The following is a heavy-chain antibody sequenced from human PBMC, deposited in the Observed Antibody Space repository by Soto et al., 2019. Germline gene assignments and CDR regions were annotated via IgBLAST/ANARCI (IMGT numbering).Heavy chain of an antibody. J-gene: IGHJ6*02. CDR1: GYTFTSYG. CDR3: ARGGYCSSTCCYSVPGLAKTPSSKYYYYGMDV. Sequence: QVQLVQSGAEVKKPGASVKVSCKASGYTFTSYGISWVRQAPGQGLERMGWISAYNGNTNYAQKLQGRLTRTTDTPTSTSYMELRSLRSDDTAVYYCARGGYCSSTCCYSVPGLAKTPSSKYYYYGMDVWGQGTTVTVSS. V-gene: IGHV1-18*04. D-gene: IGHD2-2*01. CDR2: ISAYNGNT.